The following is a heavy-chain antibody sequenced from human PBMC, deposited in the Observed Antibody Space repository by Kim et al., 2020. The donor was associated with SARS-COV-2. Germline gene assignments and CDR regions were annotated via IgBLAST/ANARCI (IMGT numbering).Heavy chain of an antibody. J-gene: IGHJ6*02. CDR1: GFTFSNSR. Sequence: GGSLSLSRAASGFTFSNSRMSWVRQAPGKGLEWLVRFKSKTDGGPTDYAAPAKGSFTISREDSKITLYLQMNSLKTEHTVVYYGTIEYCSSTSCYGSRYYYYYGMDVWGQGTTVTVSS. CDR2: FKSKTDGGPT. V-gene: IGHV3-15*01. CDR3: TIEYCSSTSCYGSRYYYYYGMDV. D-gene: IGHD2-2*01.